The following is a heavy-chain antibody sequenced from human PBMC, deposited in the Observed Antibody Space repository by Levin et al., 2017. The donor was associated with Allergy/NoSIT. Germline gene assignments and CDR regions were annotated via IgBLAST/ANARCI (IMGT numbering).Heavy chain of an antibody. V-gene: IGHV4-39*01. CDR2: IYYSGST. D-gene: IGHD6-19*01. CDR1: GGSISSSSYY. CDR3: ARLPQYSSGWYLFDY. J-gene: IGHJ4*02. Sequence: SETLSLTCTVSGGSISSSSYYWGWIRQPPGKGLEWIGSIYYSGSTYYNPSLKSRVTISVDTSKNQFSLKLSSVTAADTAVYYCARLPQYSSGWYLFDYWGQGTLVTVSS.